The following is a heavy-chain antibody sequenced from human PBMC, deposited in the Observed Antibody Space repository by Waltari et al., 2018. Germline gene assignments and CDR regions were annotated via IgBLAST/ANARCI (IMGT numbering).Heavy chain of an antibody. CDR3: VTALGDRSSASRPFDV. Sequence: EVQLLQSGTELKKPGSPVKISCQASGYRFTDYYLHWVQQAPGKGPQWMGLVDPEDGETIYAERFQGRVTITADTSTETAFMELSSLTSDDTAVYYCVTALGDRSSASRPFDVWGLGTLITVSS. V-gene: IGHV1-69-2*01. CDR1: GYRFTDYY. CDR2: VDPEDGET. J-gene: IGHJ3*01. D-gene: IGHD3-10*01.